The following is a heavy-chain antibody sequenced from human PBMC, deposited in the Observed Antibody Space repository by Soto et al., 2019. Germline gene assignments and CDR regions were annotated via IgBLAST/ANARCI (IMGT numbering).Heavy chain of an antibody. CDR3: ARPVAYGANSGDAVGI. V-gene: IGHV4-39*01. J-gene: IGHJ3*02. CDR1: GGSIISSSYY. CDR2: IYNSRAT. Sequence: SETLSLTCTVSGGSIISSSYYWGWIRQPPGKGLEWIGNIYNSRATYYNPSLRSRVTISADTSKNQFSLKLSSVTASDTAVYYCARPVAYGANSGDAVGIWGRGTMVTVSS. D-gene: IGHD7-27*01.